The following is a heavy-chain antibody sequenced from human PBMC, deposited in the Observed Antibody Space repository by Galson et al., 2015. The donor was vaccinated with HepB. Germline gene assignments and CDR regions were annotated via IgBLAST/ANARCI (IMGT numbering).Heavy chain of an antibody. CDR2: INHSESI. CDR1: GGSLSGYY. CDR3: ARVFWQWLPDAFDI. V-gene: IGHV4-34*01. J-gene: IGHJ3*02. Sequence: TLSLTCAVYGGSLSGYYWSWIRQPPGKGLEWIGEINHSESINNNPSLKSRVTISVDTSKNQFSLKLSSVTAADTAVYYCARVFWQWLPDAFDIWGQGTMVTVSS. D-gene: IGHD6-19*01.